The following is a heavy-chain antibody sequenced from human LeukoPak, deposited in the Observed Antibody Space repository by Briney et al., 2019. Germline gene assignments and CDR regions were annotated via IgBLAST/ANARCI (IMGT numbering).Heavy chain of an antibody. V-gene: IGHV4-59*01. J-gene: IGHJ4*02. D-gene: IGHD5-12*01. CDR1: GGSISSYY. CDR3: ARGSGYGFEIDY. Sequence: PSETLSLTCTVSGGSISSYYWSGIREPPGKGLEWIGYIYYSGSTNYNPSLKSRVTISVDTSKNQFSLKLSSVTAADTAVYYCARGSGYGFEIDYWGQGTLVTVSS. CDR2: IYYSGST.